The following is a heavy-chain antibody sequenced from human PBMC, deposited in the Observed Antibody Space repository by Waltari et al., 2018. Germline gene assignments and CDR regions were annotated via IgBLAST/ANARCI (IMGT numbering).Heavy chain of an antibody. CDR2: IYYNGNT. CDR3: ARGDLAVAGTAAFDI. D-gene: IGHD6-19*01. CDR1: GASISNSNYY. V-gene: IGHV4-31*01. J-gene: IGHJ3*02. Sequence: QVQLQESGPGLVKPSQILSLTCTVSGASISNSNYYWTWIRQHPGKGLEWIGYIYYNGNTYYNPSLKSLVTISLDKSENQFSLKLSSVTAADTAVYYCARGDLAVAGTAAFDIWGQGTMVTVSS.